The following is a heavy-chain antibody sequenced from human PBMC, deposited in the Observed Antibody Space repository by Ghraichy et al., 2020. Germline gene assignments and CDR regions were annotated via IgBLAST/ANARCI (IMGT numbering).Heavy chain of an antibody. CDR2: ISSSSSYI. D-gene: IGHD5-24*01. CDR3: ARARRDGYSSYYYYGMDV. V-gene: IGHV3-21*01. J-gene: IGHJ6*02. CDR1: GFTFSSYS. Sequence: GGSLRLSCAASGFTFSSYSMNWVRQAPGKGLEWVSSISSSSSYIYYADSVKGRFTISRDNAKNSLYLQMNSLRAEDTAVYYCARARRDGYSSYYYYGMDVWGQGTTVTVSS.